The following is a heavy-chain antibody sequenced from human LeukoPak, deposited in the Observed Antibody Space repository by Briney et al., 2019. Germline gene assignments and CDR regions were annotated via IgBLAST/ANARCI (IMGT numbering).Heavy chain of an antibody. CDR2: ISYSSETI. CDR3: ARDLGQYYDTSGNWFDP. CDR1: GFPFDEHA. V-gene: IGHV3-9*01. D-gene: IGHD3-22*01. J-gene: IGHJ5*02. Sequence: GGSLRLSCAASGFPFDEHAMYWVRQAPGKGLEWVSGISYSSETIGYVDSAKGRFTISRDNAKNTLNLQMNSLRAEDTAVYYCARDLGQYYDTSGNWFDPWGQGTLVTVSS.